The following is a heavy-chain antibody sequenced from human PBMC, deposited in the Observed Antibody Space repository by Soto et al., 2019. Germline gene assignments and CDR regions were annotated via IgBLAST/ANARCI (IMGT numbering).Heavy chain of an antibody. CDR3: ARGGPITIFGVVIILCGYYYGMDV. D-gene: IGHD3-3*01. V-gene: IGHV4-34*01. CDR1: GGSFSGYY. Sequence: PSETLSLTCAVYGGSFSGYYWSWIRQPPGKGLEWIGEINHSGSTNYNPSLKSRVTISVDTSKNQFSLKLSSVTAADTAVYYCARGGPITIFGVVIILCGYYYGMDVWGQGTTVTVSS. CDR2: INHSGST. J-gene: IGHJ6*02.